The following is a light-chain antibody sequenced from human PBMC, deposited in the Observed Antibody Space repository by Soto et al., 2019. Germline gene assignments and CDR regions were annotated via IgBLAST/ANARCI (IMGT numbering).Light chain of an antibody. V-gene: IGKV3-20*01. Sequence: EIVLTQSPGTLSLSPGERATLSCRASQSVDSSTLAWYQQKPGQAPRLLISGASNRATGIPDRFSGSGSGTDFTLSISSLEPEDFPVYHCQQFEDSLTFGGGAKVEIK. CDR2: GAS. CDR3: QQFEDSLT. CDR1: QSVDSST. J-gene: IGKJ4*01.